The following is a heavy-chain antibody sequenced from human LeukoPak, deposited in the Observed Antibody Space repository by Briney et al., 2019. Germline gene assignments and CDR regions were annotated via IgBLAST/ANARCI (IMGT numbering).Heavy chain of an antibody. Sequence: GGSLRLSCAASGSTFSSYAMHWVRQAPGKGLEWVAVISYDGSNKYYADSVKGRFTISRDNSKNTLYLQMNSLRAEDTAVYYCARDHLQLWSSFDYWGQGTLVTVSS. CDR2: ISYDGSNK. CDR3: ARDHLQLWSSFDY. D-gene: IGHD5-18*01. J-gene: IGHJ4*02. CDR1: GSTFSSYA. V-gene: IGHV3-30-3*01.